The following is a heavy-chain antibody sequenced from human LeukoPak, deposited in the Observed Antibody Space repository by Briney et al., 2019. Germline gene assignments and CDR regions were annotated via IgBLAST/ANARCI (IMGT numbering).Heavy chain of an antibody. CDR3: ARRFDP. CDR1: GGSISSGSYY. J-gene: IGHJ5*02. Sequence: PSETLSLTCTVSGGSISSGSYYWSWIRQPAGKGLEWIGRIYTSGSTNYNPSLKSRVTISVDTSKNQFSLKLSSVTAADTAVYYRARRFDPWGQGTLVTVSS. V-gene: IGHV4-61*02. CDR2: IYTSGST.